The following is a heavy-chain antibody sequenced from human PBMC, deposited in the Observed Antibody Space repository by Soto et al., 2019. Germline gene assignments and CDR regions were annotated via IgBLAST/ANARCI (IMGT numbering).Heavy chain of an antibody. Sequence: NPSETLSLTCAVSGGSISSSNWWSWVRQPPGKGLEWIGEIYHSGSTNYNPSLKSRVTISVDKSKNQFSLKLSSVTAADTAVYYCAGSITGTTGRYLAWWFDPWGQGTLVTVSS. CDR3: AGSITGTTGRYLAWWFDP. D-gene: IGHD1-7*01. V-gene: IGHV4-4*02. J-gene: IGHJ5*02. CDR1: GGSISSSNW. CDR2: IYHSGST.